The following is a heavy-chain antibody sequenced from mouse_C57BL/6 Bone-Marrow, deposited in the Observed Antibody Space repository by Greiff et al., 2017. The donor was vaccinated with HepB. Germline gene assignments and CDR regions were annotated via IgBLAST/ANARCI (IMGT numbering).Heavy chain of an antibody. CDR1: GFSFNTYA. CDR3: VRENYYGSDPYYFDY. Sequence: EVKVVESGGGLVQPKGSLKLSCAASGFSFNTYAMNWVRQAPGKGLEWVARIRSKSNNYATYYADSVKDRFTISRDDSESMLYLQMNNLKTEDTAMYYCVRENYYGSDPYYFDYWGQGTTLTVSS. J-gene: IGHJ2*01. V-gene: IGHV10-1*01. CDR2: IRSKSNNYAT. D-gene: IGHD1-1*01.